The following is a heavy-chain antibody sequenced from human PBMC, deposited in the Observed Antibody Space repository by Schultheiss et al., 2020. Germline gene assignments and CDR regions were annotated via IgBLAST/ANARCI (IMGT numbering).Heavy chain of an antibody. CDR3: ARELTRGGVFLEWLLPDY. CDR2: INPNSGGT. V-gene: IGHV1-2*02. J-gene: IGHJ4*02. CDR1: GYTFTGYY. D-gene: IGHD3-3*01. Sequence: ASVKVSCKASGYTFTGYYMHWVRQAPGQGLEWMGWINPNSGGTNYAQKFQGRVTMTRDTSISTAYMELSRLRSDDTAVYYCARELTRGGVFLEWLLPDYWGQGTLVTVSS.